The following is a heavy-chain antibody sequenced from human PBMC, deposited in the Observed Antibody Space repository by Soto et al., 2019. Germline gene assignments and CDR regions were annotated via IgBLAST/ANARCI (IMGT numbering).Heavy chain of an antibody. D-gene: IGHD3-22*01. CDR2: LNQDGSEI. CDR3: ARDRGYSTFDC. CDR1: GFGFSNYW. V-gene: IGHV3-7*01. Sequence: QPGGSLRLSCVASGFGFSNYWMSWVRQAPGKGLEWVANLNQDGSEINYVDSVKGRFAISRDNAKNSLLLQMNSLRAEDIAVYYCARDRGYSTFDCWGQGTLVTVSS. J-gene: IGHJ4*02.